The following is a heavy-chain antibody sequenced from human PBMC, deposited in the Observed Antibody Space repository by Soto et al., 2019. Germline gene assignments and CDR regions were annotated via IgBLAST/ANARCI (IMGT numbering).Heavy chain of an antibody. CDR3: AREGGYSYGFDY. D-gene: IGHD5-18*01. Sequence: ASVKVSCKASGYTFSNYGITWVRQAPGQGLEWMGWMNPNSGNTGYAQKFQGRVTMSRNTSISTAYMELSSLRSEDTAVYYCAREGGYSYGFDYWGQGTLVTVSS. J-gene: IGHJ4*02. CDR1: GYTFSNYG. CDR2: MNPNSGNT. V-gene: IGHV1-8*02.